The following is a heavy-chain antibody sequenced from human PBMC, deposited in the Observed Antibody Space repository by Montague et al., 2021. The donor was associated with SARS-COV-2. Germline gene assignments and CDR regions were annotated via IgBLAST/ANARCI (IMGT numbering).Heavy chain of an antibody. CDR1: GGSTRSYY. CDR2: IYYDGST. CDR3: ARYGSYFEH. V-gene: IGHV4-59*03. Sequence: SETLSLTCTVSGGSTRSYYWSWIRQTPEKGLEWIGYIYYDGSTNYNPSLKSRVTMSVDSSKNQFSLRLSSVTVADTAVYYCARYGSYFEHWGQGTLVTVSS. D-gene: IGHD1-26*01. J-gene: IGHJ4*02.